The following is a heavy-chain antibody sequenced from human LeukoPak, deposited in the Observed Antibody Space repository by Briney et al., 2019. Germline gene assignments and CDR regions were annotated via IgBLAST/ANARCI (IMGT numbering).Heavy chain of an antibody. D-gene: IGHD1-1*01. CDR3: ARDPGY. CDR1: GFTFSSYE. Sequence: GGSLRLSCAASGFTFSSYEMSWVRQAPGKGLEWVSYISSSSRYTNYADSVKGRFTISRDNAKNSLYLQMNSLRAEDTAVYYCARDPGYWGQGTLVTVSS. CDR2: ISSSSRYT. J-gene: IGHJ4*02. V-gene: IGHV3-11*05.